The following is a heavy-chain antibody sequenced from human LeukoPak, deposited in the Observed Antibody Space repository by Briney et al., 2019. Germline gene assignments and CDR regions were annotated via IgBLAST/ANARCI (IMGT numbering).Heavy chain of an antibody. J-gene: IGHJ5*02. CDR2: ISWDGGST. D-gene: IGHD3-10*01. V-gene: IGHV3-43D*03. Sequence: GGSLRLSCAASGFTFDDYAMHWVRQAPGKGLEWVSLISWDGGSTYYADSVKGRFTISRDNSKNSLYLQMNSLRAEDTALYYCAKDPLRGVIGINWFDPWGQGTLVTVSS. CDR1: GFTFDDYA. CDR3: AKDPLRGVIGINWFDP.